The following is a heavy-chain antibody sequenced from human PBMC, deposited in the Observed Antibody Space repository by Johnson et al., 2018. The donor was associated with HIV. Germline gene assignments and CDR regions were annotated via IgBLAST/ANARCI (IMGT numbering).Heavy chain of an antibody. CDR1: GFSNYD. J-gene: IGHJ3*02. CDR3: ARGGKRVMAAFDI. CDR2: ISYDGSSK. D-gene: IGHD3-16*01. V-gene: IGHV3-30*03. Sequence: QVQLVESGGGVVQPGRSLRLSCAASGFSNYDMHWVRQAPGKGLEWVAVISYDGSSKFYADSVKGRFTISRDNSKNTLYMQMNSLRAEDTAVYYCARGGKRVMAAFDIWGQGTMVTVSS.